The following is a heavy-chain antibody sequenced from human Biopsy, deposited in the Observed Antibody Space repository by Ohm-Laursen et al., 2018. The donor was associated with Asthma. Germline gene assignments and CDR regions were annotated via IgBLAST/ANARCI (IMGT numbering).Heavy chain of an antibody. CDR2: IYYSGST. CDR3: ARERVTAMVTYFDY. CDR1: GGSMSSSSYY. Sequence: TLSLTCAVSGGSMSSSSYYWSWIRQHPGKGLEWIGYIYYSGSTYYNPPLKSRVTISVDTSKNQFSLKLSSVTAADTAVYYCARERVTAMVTYFDYWGQGTLVTVSS. D-gene: IGHD5-18*01. J-gene: IGHJ4*02. V-gene: IGHV4-31*11.